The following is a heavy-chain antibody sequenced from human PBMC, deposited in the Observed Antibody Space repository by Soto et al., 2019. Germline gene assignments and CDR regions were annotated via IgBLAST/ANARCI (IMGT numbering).Heavy chain of an antibody. CDR1: GFTVSRYP. CDR3: ATDEPHPAPLVV. Sequence: HPXGSLRLSCATFGFTVSRYPIHWVRQAPGKGLEWVAGISFDETNKKYADSVRGRFTVSRDNSMSTIYLQMDSLGAEDTAAYFCATDEPHPAPLVVWGQGTQVTVSS. J-gene: IGHJ4*02. V-gene: IGHV3-30-3*01. CDR2: ISFDETNK.